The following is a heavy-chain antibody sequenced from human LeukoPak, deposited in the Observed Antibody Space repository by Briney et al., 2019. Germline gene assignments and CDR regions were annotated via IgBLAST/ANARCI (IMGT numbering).Heavy chain of an antibody. J-gene: IGHJ4*02. V-gene: IGHV1-24*01. Sequence: ASVTVSCKVSGYTLTELSMHWVRQAPGKGLEGMGGFYPEDGETIYAQKVQGRVTMTEDTSTDTAYMELSSLRSEGTAVYYCATLGLRDLEWLLFDYWGQGTLVTVSS. CDR3: ATLGLRDLEWLLFDY. D-gene: IGHD3-3*01. CDR2: FYPEDGET. CDR1: GYTLTELS.